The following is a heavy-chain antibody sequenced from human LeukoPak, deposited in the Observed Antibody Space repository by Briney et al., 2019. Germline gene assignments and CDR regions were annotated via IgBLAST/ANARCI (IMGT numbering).Heavy chain of an antibody. J-gene: IGHJ4*02. CDR3: ATGGGGY. Sequence: GGSLRLSCTASGFMFNNHTMNWVRQAPGKGLEWLSYITTRSTNILYADSVKGRFTMSRDDAKNSVYLQMNSLRDEDTAVYYCATGGGGYWGQGTLVTVSP. CDR2: ITTRSTNI. V-gene: IGHV3-48*02. D-gene: IGHD2-15*01. CDR1: GFMFNNHT.